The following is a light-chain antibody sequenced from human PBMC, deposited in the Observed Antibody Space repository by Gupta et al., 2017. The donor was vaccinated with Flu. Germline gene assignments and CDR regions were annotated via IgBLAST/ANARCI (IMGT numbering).Light chain of an antibody. Sequence: SDFGAYNYFSWYQQHPGRAPKLMIYDVSDRPSGVSNRFSGSKSGNTASLTISGLQAEDEADYYCSSYTSSSTVFGTGTKVTVL. J-gene: IGLJ1*01. CDR3: SSYTSSSTV. CDR1: SDFGAYNY. CDR2: DVS. V-gene: IGLV2-14*04.